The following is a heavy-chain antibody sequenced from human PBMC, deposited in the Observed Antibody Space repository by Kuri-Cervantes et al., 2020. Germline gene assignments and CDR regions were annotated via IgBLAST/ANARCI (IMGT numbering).Heavy chain of an antibody. J-gene: IGHJ4*02. CDR1: GFTFSSYA. Sequence: LKISCAASGFTFSSYAMSWVRQAPGKGLEWVSAISGSGGSTYYADSVKGRFTISRDNSKNTLYLQMNSLRAEDTAVYYCASILTGTKRFDYWGQGTLVTVSS. V-gene: IGHV3-23*01. D-gene: IGHD1-7*01. CDR2: ISGSGGST. CDR3: ASILTGTKRFDY.